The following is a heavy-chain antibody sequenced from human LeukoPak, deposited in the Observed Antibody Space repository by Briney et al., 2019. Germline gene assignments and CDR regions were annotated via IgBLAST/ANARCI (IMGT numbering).Heavy chain of an antibody. Sequence: KTSETLSLTCTVSGGSISSYYWSWIRQPPGKGLEWIGEINHSGSTNYNPSLKSRVTISVDTSKNQFSLKLSSVTAADTAVYYCARGRLLPMYNWFDPWGQGTLVTVSS. D-gene: IGHD2-15*01. V-gene: IGHV4-34*01. CDR2: INHSGST. CDR1: GGSISSYY. CDR3: ARGRLLPMYNWFDP. J-gene: IGHJ5*02.